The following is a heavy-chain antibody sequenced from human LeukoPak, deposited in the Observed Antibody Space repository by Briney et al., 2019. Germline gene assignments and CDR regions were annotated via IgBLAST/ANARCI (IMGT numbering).Heavy chain of an antibody. CDR2: IYTSGST. J-gene: IGHJ4*02. V-gene: IGHV4-4*07. CDR3: ARVGLEMATTYYFDY. D-gene: IGHD5-24*01. Sequence: SETLSLTCTVSGGSISSYYWSWIRQPAGKGLEWIGRIYTSGSTNYNPSLRSRVTISVDTSKNQFSLKLSSVTAADTAVYYCARVGLEMATTYYFDYWGQGTLVTVSS. CDR1: GGSISSYY.